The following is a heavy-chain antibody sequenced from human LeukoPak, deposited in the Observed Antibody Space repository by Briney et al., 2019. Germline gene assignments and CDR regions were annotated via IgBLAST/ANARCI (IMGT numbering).Heavy chain of an antibody. CDR1: GFTFNSYA. Sequence: GGSLRLSCAASGFTFNSYAMTWVRQAPEKGLEGVSSIIDSGISTYYGDSVKGRFTISRDNSKNTLYLQMNSLRAEDTAVYYCAKGSRGSYDYWGQGTLVTVSS. V-gene: IGHV3-23*01. J-gene: IGHJ4*02. D-gene: IGHD1-26*01. CDR2: IIDSGIST. CDR3: AKGSRGSYDY.